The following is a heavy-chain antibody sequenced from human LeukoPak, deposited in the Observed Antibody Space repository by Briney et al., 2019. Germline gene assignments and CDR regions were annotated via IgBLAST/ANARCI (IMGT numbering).Heavy chain of an antibody. CDR3: AKELQNGNYYYYYMDV. CDR1: GFTFSSFA. CDR2: ISDDGSKT. J-gene: IGHJ6*03. V-gene: IGHV3-30*04. Sequence: GGSLRLSCAASGFTFSSFALHWVRQAPGKGLEWVAVISDDGSKTYHADSVKGRFTISRDNSKNTLYLYMNSLRPEDTAVYYCAKELQNGNYYYYYMDVWGKGTTVTISS. D-gene: IGHD1-14*01.